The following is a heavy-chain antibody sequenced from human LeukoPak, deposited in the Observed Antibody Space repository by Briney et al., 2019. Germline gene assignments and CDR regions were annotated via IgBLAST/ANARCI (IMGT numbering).Heavy chain of an antibody. CDR3: AATGTTSMFDY. CDR1: GGSISSNY. Sequence: SETLSLTCTVSGGSISSNYWGWIRQPPGKGLEWIGYIYYSGSTNYNPSLKSRVTISVDTSKNQFSLKLSSVTAADTAVYYCAATGTTSMFDYWGQGTLVTVSS. D-gene: IGHD1-1*01. CDR2: IYYSGST. J-gene: IGHJ4*02. V-gene: IGHV4-59*01.